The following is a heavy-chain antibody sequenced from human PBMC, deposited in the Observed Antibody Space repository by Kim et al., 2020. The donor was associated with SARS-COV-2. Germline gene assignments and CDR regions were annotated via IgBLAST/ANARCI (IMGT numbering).Heavy chain of an antibody. CDR2: IRSSTNTI. V-gene: IGHV3-48*04. CDR1: GFTFSSYS. CDR3: ARGIDDYGSGSYYKFH. D-gene: IGHD3-10*01. Sequence: GGSLRLSCAASGFTFSSYSMNWVRQAPGKGLEWVSYIRSSTNTIYYADSVKGRFTISRDNARNSLYLQMNSLRAEDTAVYYCARGIDDYGSGSYYKFHWG. J-gene: IGHJ1*01.